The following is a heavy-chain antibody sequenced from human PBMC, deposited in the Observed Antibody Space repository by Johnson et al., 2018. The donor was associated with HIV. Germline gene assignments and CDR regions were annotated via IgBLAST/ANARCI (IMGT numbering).Heavy chain of an antibody. CDR1: GFTVSSNY. CDR2: IYGGGSGGST. Sequence: VQLVESGGGLIQPGGSLRLSCAASGFTVSSNYMSWVRQAPGKGLEWVSVIYGGGSGGSTYYADSVKGRFTISRDSSKNTLFLQLNSLRPEDTAVYYCARVSLAYSYGYDALDIWGQGTMVTVSS. J-gene: IGHJ3*02. CDR3: ARVSLAYSYGYDALDI. D-gene: IGHD5-18*01. V-gene: IGHV3-66*03.